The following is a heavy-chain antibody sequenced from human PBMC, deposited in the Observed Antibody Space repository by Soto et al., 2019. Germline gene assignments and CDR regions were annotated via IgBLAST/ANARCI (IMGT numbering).Heavy chain of an antibody. CDR2: SSSSGGYT. D-gene: IGHD3-16*01. CDR3: ARSSGRRHVFTFDYGLDV. CDR1: GFSVGDNY. J-gene: IGHJ6*02. Sequence: QVQLVESGGGLVEPGGSLRLPCAASGFSVGDNYMTWIRQAPGKGLEWLSYSSSSGGYTNYADSVKGRFTISRDNAKNSLYLHMASLRAEDTAVYFCARSSGRRHVFTFDYGLDVWGQGTTVTVSS. V-gene: IGHV3-11*06.